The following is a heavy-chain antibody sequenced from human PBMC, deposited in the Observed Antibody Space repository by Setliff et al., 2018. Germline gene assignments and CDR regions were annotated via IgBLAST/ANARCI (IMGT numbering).Heavy chain of an antibody. D-gene: IGHD5-18*01. CDR1: GYTFTNYF. CDR2: VDPDDGET. CDR3: ATFRGYTYGYDY. Sequence: ASVKVSCKVSGYTFTNYFIHWVRQAPGKGLEWMGFVDPDDGETVYAEEFQGRVTMTTDASTNTAYMELRSLGSDDTAVYYCATFRGYTYGYDYWGQGTLVTVSS. J-gene: IGHJ4*02. V-gene: IGHV1-69-2*01.